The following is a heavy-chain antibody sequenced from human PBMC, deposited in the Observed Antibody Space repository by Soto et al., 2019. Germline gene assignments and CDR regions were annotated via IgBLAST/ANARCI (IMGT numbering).Heavy chain of an antibody. CDR1: GGSISSGDSY. V-gene: IGHV4-30-4*01. D-gene: IGHD3-22*01. J-gene: IGHJ3*02. CDR3: ARAAKTYYYDSSGYYYTFDI. CDR2: IYCSGST. Sequence: QVQLQESGPGLVKPSQTLSLTCTVSGGSISSGDSYWSWIRQPPGRGLEWIGYIYCSGSTYYTPSLKSRVTISVDTSKNQFSLKLSSVTAADTAVYYRARAAKTYYYDSSGYYYTFDIWGQGTMVTVSS.